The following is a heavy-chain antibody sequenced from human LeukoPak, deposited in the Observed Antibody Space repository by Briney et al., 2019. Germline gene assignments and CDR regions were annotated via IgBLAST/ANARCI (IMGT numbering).Heavy chain of an antibody. CDR2: INSDGKTT. CDR3: ARDYPPD. Sequence: GGSLRLSCAASGFTFSNYGMHWVRQAPGKGLVWVSRINSDGKTTTYADSVKGRFTISRDNAKNTLYLQMSSLSAEDTAVYYCARDYPPDWGQGTLVTVSA. J-gene: IGHJ4*02. CDR1: GFTFSNYG. V-gene: IGHV3-74*01.